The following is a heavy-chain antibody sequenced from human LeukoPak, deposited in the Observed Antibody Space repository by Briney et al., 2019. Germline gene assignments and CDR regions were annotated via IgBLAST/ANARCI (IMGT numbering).Heavy chain of an antibody. J-gene: IGHJ4*02. Sequence: GGSLRLSCAASGFTVSSNYMSWVRQAPGKGLEWVSVIYSGGSTYYADSVKGRFTISRDNSKNTLYLQMNSLRAEDTAVYYCARDEYCGGDCYSDWGQGTLVTVSS. D-gene: IGHD2-21*02. CDR2: IYSGGST. CDR3: ARDEYCGGDCYSD. CDR1: GFTVSSNY. V-gene: IGHV3-53*01.